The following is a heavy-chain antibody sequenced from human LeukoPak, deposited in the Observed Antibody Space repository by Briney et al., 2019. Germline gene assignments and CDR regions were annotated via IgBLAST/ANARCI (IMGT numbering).Heavy chain of an antibody. CDR1: GGTFSSYA. CDR3: ARDDILTGPDY. J-gene: IGHJ4*02. Sequence: SVKVSCKASGGTFSSYAISWVRQAPGQGLEWMGRIIPILGIANYAQKFQGRVTITADKSTSTAYMELSSLRSEDTAVYYCARDDILTGPDYWGQGTLVTVSS. V-gene: IGHV1-69*04. D-gene: IGHD3-9*01. CDR2: IIPILGIA.